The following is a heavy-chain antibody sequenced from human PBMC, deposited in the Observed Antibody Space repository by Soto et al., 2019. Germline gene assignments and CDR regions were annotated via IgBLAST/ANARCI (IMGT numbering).Heavy chain of an antibody. D-gene: IGHD3-3*01. V-gene: IGHV1-2*04. CDR2: INPNSGGT. J-gene: IGHJ6*02. CDR3: ARSLKVTIFGVPTRRSFYYGMDV. Sequence: ASVKVCCKASGYTFTGYYMHWVRQAPGQGLEWMGWINPNSGGTNYAQKFQGWVTMTRDTSISTAYMELSRLRSDDTAVYYCARSLKVTIFGVPTRRSFYYGMDVWGQGTTVTVSS. CDR1: GYTFTGYY.